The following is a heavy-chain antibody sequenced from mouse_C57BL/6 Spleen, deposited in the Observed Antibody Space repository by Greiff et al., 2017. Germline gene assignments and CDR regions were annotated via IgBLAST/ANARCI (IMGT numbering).Heavy chain of an antibody. Sequence: QVQLQQSGAELVRPGASVTLSCKASGYTFTDYEMHWVKQTPVHGLEWIGAIDPETGGTAYNQKFKGKAILTADKSSSTAYMELRSLTSEDSAVYYWTRALGGTYYFDYWGQGATLTVAS. CDR2: IDPETGGT. D-gene: IGHD2-14*01. CDR1: GYTFTDYE. CDR3: TRALGGTYYFDY. J-gene: IGHJ2*01. V-gene: IGHV1-15*01.